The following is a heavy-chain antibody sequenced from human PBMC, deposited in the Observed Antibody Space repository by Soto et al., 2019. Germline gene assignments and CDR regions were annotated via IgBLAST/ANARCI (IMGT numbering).Heavy chain of an antibody. V-gene: IGHV4-59*01. Sequence: PSETLSLTCTVSGGSFSPNYWAWIRQPPGKGLEWIGYIYYGGTTNYNPSLKSRVTISVDTSKNQFSLKLSSVTAADTAVYYCARDVLYWSGYYIHAFDIWGQGTMVTVSS. CDR2: IYYGGTT. CDR3: ARDVLYWSGYYIHAFDI. D-gene: IGHD3-3*01. J-gene: IGHJ3*02. CDR1: GGSFSPNY.